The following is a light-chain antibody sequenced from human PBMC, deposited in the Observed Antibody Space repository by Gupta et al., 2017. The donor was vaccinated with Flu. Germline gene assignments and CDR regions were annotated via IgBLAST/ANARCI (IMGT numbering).Light chain of an antibody. CDR3: QQKNNWPHS. J-gene: IGKJ2*03. CDR2: GAS. V-gene: IGKV3-15*01. CDR1: QSVSSN. Sequence: EIVMTQSPATLSVSPGERATLSCRASQSVSSNLAWYQQKPGQAPRLLIYGASTRATGIPARFSGSGSGTEFTLTISSLQSEDFAVYYCQQKNNWPHSFGQGTKLEIK.